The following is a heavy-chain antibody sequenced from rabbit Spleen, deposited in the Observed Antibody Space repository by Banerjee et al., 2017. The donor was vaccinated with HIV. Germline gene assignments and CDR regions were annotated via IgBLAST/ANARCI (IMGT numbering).Heavy chain of an antibody. J-gene: IGHJ3*01. V-gene: IGHV1S45*01. D-gene: IGHD4-2*01. CDR1: GFSFSSSYY. CDR2: IYSSAFIT. CDR3: ARGGYGGHIYAMGL. Sequence: QEQLEESGGDLVKPEGSLTLTCTASGFSFSSSYYMYWVRQAPGKGLEWIGCIYSSAFITWYASWAKGRFTISKTSSTTVTLQMTSLTDADTATYFCARGGYGGHIYAMGLWGQGTLVTVS.